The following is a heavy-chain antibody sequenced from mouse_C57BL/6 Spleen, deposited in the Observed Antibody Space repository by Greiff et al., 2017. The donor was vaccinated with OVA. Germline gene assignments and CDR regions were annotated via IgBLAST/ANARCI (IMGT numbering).Heavy chain of an antibody. D-gene: IGHD2-1*01. CDR1: GYAFTNYL. CDR3: ARGVGYYGYFDY. V-gene: IGHV1-54*01. J-gene: IGHJ2*01. CDR2: INPGSGGT. Sequence: VQVVESGAELVRPGTSVKVSCKASGYAFTNYLIEWVKQRPGQGLEWIGVINPGSGGTNYNEKFKGKATLTADKSSSTAYMQLSSLTSEDSAVYFCARGVGYYGYFDYWGQGTTLTVSS.